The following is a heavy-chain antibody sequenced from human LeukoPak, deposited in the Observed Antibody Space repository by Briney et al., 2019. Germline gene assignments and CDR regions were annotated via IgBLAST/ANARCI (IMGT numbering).Heavy chain of an antibody. D-gene: IGHD4-17*01. Sequence: PSETPSLTCSGSNYSISDSLYWGWLRQPPGKGLEWIGSIYRSGSTFYNPSLKSRVTISLDTSKNQFSLKLSSVTAADTAVYFCARGTYGYYMDVWGKVTTVTVSS. CDR1: NYSISDSLY. CDR3: ARGTYGYYMDV. CDR2: IYRSGST. J-gene: IGHJ6*03. V-gene: IGHV4-38-2*02.